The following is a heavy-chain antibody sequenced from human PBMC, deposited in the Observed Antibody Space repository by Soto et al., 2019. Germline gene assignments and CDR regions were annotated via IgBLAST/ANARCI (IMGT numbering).Heavy chain of an antibody. Sequence: ASVKVSCKASGYIFIGYYIHWVRQAPGQGLEWMGWINPDSGGTKYAQNFQGLITMTRDTSISTVHLELSRLRSDDTAVYYCARAICCGSGTSFDCWG. V-gene: IGHV1-2*04. CDR1: GYIFIGYY. J-gene: IGHJ5*01. D-gene: IGHD3-10*01. CDR2: INPDSGGT. CDR3: ARAICCGSGTSFDC.